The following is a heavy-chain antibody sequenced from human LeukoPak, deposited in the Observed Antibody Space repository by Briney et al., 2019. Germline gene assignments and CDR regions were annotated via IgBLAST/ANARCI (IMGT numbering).Heavy chain of an antibody. J-gene: IGHJ1*01. D-gene: IGHD2-21*02. CDR1: GGSISSYY. Sequence: PSEALSLTCTVSGGSISSYYWSWIRQPAGKGLEWIGRIYYSGSTYYNPSLKSRVTISVDTSKNQFSLKLSSVTAADTAVYYCARVHIVVVTAIEYFQHWGQGTLVTVSS. CDR3: ARVHIVVVTAIEYFQH. V-gene: IGHV4-4*07. CDR2: IYYSGST.